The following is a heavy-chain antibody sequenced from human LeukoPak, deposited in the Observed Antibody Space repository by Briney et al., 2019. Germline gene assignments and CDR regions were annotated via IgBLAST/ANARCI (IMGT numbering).Heavy chain of an antibody. Sequence: SETLSLTCAVCGGSFSGYYWSWIRQPPGKGLEWIGEINHSGSTNYNLSLKSRVTISVDTSKNQFSLKLSSVTAADTAVYYCARPRSTFVNYYGMDVWGQGTTVTVSS. D-gene: IGHD2/OR15-2a*01. V-gene: IGHV4-34*01. J-gene: IGHJ6*02. CDR3: ARPRSTFVNYYGMDV. CDR2: INHSGST. CDR1: GGSFSGYY.